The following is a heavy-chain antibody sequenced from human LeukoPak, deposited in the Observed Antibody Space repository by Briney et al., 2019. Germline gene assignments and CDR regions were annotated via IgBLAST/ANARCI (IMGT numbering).Heavy chain of an antibody. Sequence: GASVKVSCKASGYTFTSYDINWVRQATGQGLEWMGWISPYNGDTNFAPKLQGRVTMTTDASTSTAYMELRSLRSDDTAVYYCARDKDPNILSMTSVIFDYWGQGTLVTVSS. J-gene: IGHJ4*02. CDR2: ISPYNGDT. V-gene: IGHV1-18*01. D-gene: IGHD4-11*01. CDR3: ARDKDPNILSMTSVIFDY. CDR1: GYTFTSYD.